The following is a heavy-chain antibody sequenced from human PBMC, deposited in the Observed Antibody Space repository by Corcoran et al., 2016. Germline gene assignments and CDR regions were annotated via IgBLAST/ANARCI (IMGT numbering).Heavy chain of an antibody. J-gene: IGHJ6*02. CDR2: ISAYNGNT. V-gene: IGHV1-18*01. Sequence: QVQLVQSGAEVKKPGASVKVSCKASGYTFTSYGISWVRQAPGQGLEWMGWISAYNGNTNYAQKLQGRVTMTTDTSTSTAYMELRSLRSDDTAVYYCAGSFSCYDFWSGYQCKYYYGMDVWGQGTTVTVSS. D-gene: IGHD3-3*01. CDR3: AGSFSCYDFWSGYQCKYYYGMDV. CDR1: GYTFTSYG.